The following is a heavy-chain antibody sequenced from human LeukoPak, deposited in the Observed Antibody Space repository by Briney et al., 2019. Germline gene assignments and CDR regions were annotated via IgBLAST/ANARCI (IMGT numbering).Heavy chain of an antibody. Sequence: ASVKVSCKASGYAFTSYDINWVRQAHGQGLEWMGWMNPNSGNTGYAQKFQGRVTITRNTSISTAYMELSSLRSEDTAVYYCAREGKLLWFGELFYYYMDVWGKGTTVTVSS. CDR3: AREGKLLWFGELFYYYMDV. CDR2: MNPNSGNT. J-gene: IGHJ6*03. D-gene: IGHD3-10*01. V-gene: IGHV1-8*03. CDR1: GYAFTSYD.